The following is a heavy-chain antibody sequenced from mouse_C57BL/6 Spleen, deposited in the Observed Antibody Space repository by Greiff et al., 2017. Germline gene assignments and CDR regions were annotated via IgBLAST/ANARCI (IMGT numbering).Heavy chain of an antibody. D-gene: IGHD2-2*01. CDR2: IDPSDSET. J-gene: IGHJ3*01. Sequence: QVQLQQSGAELVRPGSSVKLSCKASGYTFTSYWMHWVKQRPIQGLEWIGNIDPSDSETHYNQKFKDKATLTVDKSSSTAYMQLSSLTSEDSAVYYCARVNGYDPAWFAYWGQGTLVTVSA. CDR3: ARVNGYDPAWFAY. CDR1: GYTFTSYW. V-gene: IGHV1-52*01.